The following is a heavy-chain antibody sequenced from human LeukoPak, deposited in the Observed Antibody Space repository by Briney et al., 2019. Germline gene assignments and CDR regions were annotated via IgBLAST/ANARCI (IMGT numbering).Heavy chain of an antibody. J-gene: IGHJ4*02. CDR3: ARGTDYDYVWGSYRTFDY. D-gene: IGHD3-16*02. V-gene: IGHV4-59*01. Sequence: TLSLTCTVSGGSISSYYWSXIRQPPGKGLEWIGYIYYSGSTNYNPSLKSRVTISVDTSKNQFSLKLSSVTAADTAVYYRARGTDYDYVWGSYRTFDYWGQGTLVTVSS. CDR2: IYYSGST. CDR1: GGSISSYY.